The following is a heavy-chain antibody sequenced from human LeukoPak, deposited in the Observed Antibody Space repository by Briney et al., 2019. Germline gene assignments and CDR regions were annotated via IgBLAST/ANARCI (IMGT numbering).Heavy chain of an antibody. CDR3: ARVSLGSDRYHFDY. D-gene: IGHD3-10*01. Sequence: GASVKVSCKASGYIFTSYYIHWVRQAPGQGLEWMGIINPSGGSTYYTQKFQGRVTITRDTSTSTVYMELSRLRSEDTAVYYCARVSLGSDRYHFDYWGQGTLVTVSS. J-gene: IGHJ4*02. CDR2: INPSGGST. CDR1: GYIFTSYY. V-gene: IGHV1-46*01.